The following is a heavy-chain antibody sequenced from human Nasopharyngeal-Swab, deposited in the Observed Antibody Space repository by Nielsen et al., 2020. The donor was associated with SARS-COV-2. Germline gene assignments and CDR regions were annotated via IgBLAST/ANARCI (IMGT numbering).Heavy chain of an antibody. D-gene: IGHD6-13*01. V-gene: IGHV3-23*01. CDR1: GFTFSTYA. CDR3: AKAHGNSWYSSLDY. Sequence: GESLKISCEASGFTFSTYAMSWVRQAPGRRLEWVSGITNSGGSTEYADSVKGRFTISRDNSRNTLFLQMNSLRAEDTAVYYCAKAHGNSWYSSLDYWGQGTLVTVSS. J-gene: IGHJ4*02. CDR2: ITNSGGST.